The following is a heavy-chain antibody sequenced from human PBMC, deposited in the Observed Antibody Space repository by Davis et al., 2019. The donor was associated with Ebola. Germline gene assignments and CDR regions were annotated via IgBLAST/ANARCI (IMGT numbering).Heavy chain of an antibody. CDR1: GFTFSNYA. D-gene: IGHD4-17*01. V-gene: IGHV3-30*04. J-gene: IGHJ3*02. CDR3: ARGAYGDYIVKAFDI. Sequence: PGGSLRLSCAASGFTFSNYAMSCVRQAPGKGLEWVAVISYDGDNNYHADSVQGRFTISRDNSKNTLYLQMNSLRAEDTAIYYCARGAYGDYIVKAFDIWGQGTKVTVSS. CDR2: ISYDGDNN.